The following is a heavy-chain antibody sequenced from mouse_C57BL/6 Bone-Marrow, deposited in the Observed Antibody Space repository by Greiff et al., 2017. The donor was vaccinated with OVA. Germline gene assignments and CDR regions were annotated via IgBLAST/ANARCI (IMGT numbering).Heavy chain of an antibody. CDR2: ISSGGDYI. J-gene: IGHJ1*03. V-gene: IGHV5-9-1*02. Sequence: EVQRVESGEGLVKPGGSLKLSCAASGFTFSSYAMSWVRQTPEKRLEWVAYISSGGDYIYYADTVKGRFTISRDNARNTLYLQMSSLKAEDTAMYYCTRGGGLRWYFDVWGTGTTVTVSS. CDR3: TRGGGLRWYFDV. D-gene: IGHD2-4*01. CDR1: GFTFSSYA.